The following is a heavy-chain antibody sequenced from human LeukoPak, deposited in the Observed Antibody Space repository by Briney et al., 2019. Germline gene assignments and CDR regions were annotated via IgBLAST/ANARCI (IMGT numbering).Heavy chain of an antibody. CDR3: AREGPIYGMDA. Sequence: SETLSLTCAVYGGSFSGYYWSWIRQPPGKGLEWIGEINHSGSTNYNPSLKSRVTISVDTSKNQFSLKLSSVTAADTAVYYCAREGPIYGMDAWGQGTTVTVSS. CDR2: INHSGST. V-gene: IGHV4-34*01. CDR1: GGSFSGYY. J-gene: IGHJ6*02.